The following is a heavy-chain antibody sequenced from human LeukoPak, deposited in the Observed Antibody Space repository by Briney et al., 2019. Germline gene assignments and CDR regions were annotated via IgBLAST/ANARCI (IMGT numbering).Heavy chain of an antibody. CDR1: GGSFSGYY. V-gene: IGHV4-34*01. CDR3: ARVRLVRWHYYYYMDV. J-gene: IGHJ6*03. CDR2: INHSGST. D-gene: IGHD6-19*01. Sequence: SETLSLTCAVYGGSFSGYYWSWIRQPPGKGLEWLGEINHSGSTNYNPSLKSRVTISVDTSKNQFSLKLSSVTAADTAVYYCARVRLVRWHYYYYMDVRGKGTTVTVSS.